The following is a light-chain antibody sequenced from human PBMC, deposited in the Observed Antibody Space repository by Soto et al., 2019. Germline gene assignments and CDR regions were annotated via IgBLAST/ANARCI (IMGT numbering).Light chain of an antibody. CDR1: QSVNSR. CDR2: GAS. CDR3: QQYGSSIT. J-gene: IGKJ5*01. V-gene: IGKV3-20*01. Sequence: EIVLTQSPATLSLSPGERATLSCRASQSVNSRLAWYQHKPGQAPRLLISGASSRATGIPDRFSGSGSATDFTLTISRLEPEDFAVYYCQQYGSSITFGQGTRLEIK.